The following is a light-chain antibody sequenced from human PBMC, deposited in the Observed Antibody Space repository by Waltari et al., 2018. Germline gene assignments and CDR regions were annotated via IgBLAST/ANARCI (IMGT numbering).Light chain of an antibody. CDR1: QSLLHSNGNTY. J-gene: IGKJ2*01. V-gene: IGKV2D-29*02. CDR3: LQSTKDPYT. CDR2: RVT. Sequence: DIVMPQTPLSLPVTPGDQASMSCRPSQSLLHSNGNTYLHWYLQKPGQSPRLLIYRVTNRESGVPDRFSGSGSGTDFTLKVSRVEPEDVGVYYCLQSTKDPYTFGQGTKVEIK.